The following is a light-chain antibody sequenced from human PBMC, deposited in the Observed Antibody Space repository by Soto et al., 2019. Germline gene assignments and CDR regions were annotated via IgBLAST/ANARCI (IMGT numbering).Light chain of an antibody. Sequence: VMTQSPATLSVSPGERATLSCRASQSIGSNLAWYQQKPGQAPRLLISRASTRATGVPARFTGSGSGTEFTLTVSSPQSEDSAVYYCQQYYHWPPFTFGQGTKVEIK. CDR3: QQYYHWPPFT. V-gene: IGKV3-15*01. CDR2: RAS. J-gene: IGKJ2*01. CDR1: QSIGSN.